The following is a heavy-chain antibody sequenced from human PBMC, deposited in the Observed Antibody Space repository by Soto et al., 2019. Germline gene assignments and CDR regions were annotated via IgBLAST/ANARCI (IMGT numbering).Heavy chain of an antibody. D-gene: IGHD3-10*01. Sequence: EVQLLESGGGLVQPGGSLRLSCAASGFTFNNYAMTWVRQAPGKGLEWVSAISGGGDTTSYADSVKGRFTVSRDGSTNTLYLQMSSLRVVDTALYYCAKGRGGSGSLAPRVDFWGQGTLVNVSS. V-gene: IGHV3-23*01. CDR3: AKGRGGSGSLAPRVDF. J-gene: IGHJ4*02. CDR2: ISGGGDTT. CDR1: GFTFNNYA.